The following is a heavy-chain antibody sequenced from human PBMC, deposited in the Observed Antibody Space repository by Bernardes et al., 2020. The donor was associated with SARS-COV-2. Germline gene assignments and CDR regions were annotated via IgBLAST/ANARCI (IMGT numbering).Heavy chain of an antibody. V-gene: IGHV3-23*01. CDR2: ISGSNVGT. D-gene: IGHD3-22*01. Sequence: GGSLRLSCAASGFTFSMYAMTWVRQAPGKGLEWVSAISGSNVGTYYADSVKGRFTISRDNSKNTLYLHMYSLRIEDTAVYYCARGGLYYYDSSGYYVVHHYYFDYWGQGTLVTVSS. CDR1: GFTFSMYA. CDR3: ARGGLYYYDSSGYYVVHHYYFDY. J-gene: IGHJ4*02.